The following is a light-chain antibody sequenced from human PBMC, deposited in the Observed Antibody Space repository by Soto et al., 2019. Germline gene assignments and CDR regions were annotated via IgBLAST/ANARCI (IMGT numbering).Light chain of an antibody. CDR3: QLYRNSPH. CDR2: ASS. Sequence: IVLKQALVMLTLSPAEGATLSCRASQSVAKNYLAWYKQKPGQAPRLLIYASSNRATGIPDRFSGSASGTDFTLTINRLEPEDFGVYYCQLYRNSPHFGQGTRLEIK. J-gene: IGKJ5*01. CDR1: QSVAKNY. V-gene: IGKV3-20*01.